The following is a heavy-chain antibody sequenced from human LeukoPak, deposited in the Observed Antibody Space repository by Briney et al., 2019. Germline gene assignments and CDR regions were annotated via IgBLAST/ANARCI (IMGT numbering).Heavy chain of an antibody. V-gene: IGHV1-2*02. CDR1: GYTFTGYY. Sequence: ASVKVSCKASGYTFTGYYMHWVRQAPGQGLEWMGWINPNSGGTNYAQKFQGRVTMTRDTSISTAYMELSRLRSDDTAVYYCARDLQFMATAGSDYWGQGTLVTVSS. D-gene: IGHD6-13*01. CDR2: INPNSGGT. CDR3: ARDLQFMATAGSDY. J-gene: IGHJ4*02.